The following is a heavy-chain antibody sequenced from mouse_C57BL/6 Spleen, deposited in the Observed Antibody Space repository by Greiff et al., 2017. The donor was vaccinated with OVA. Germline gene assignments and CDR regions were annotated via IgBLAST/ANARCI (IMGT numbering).Heavy chain of an antibody. CDR1: GYTFTSYW. Sequence: QVQLKQPGAELVMPGASVKLSCKASGYTFTSYWMHWVKQRPGQGLEWIGEIDPSDSYTNYNQKFKGKSTLTVDKSSSTAYMQLSSLTSEDSAVYYCARDWDYGSNWGQGTTLTVSS. V-gene: IGHV1-69*01. CDR2: IDPSDSYT. J-gene: IGHJ2*01. CDR3: ARDWDYGSN. D-gene: IGHD1-1*01.